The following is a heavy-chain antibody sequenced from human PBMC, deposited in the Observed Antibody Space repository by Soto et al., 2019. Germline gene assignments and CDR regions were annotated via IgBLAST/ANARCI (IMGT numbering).Heavy chain of an antibody. J-gene: IGHJ4*02. D-gene: IGHD3-10*01. Sequence: QVQLVQSGAEVKRPGSSVKVSCKASGDTFNFYSINWVRQAPGLGLEWMGRVNPIVSIANYAQKFQGRVTMTADTSTSTAYLELSSLRSEDTAIYYCASSYGSGYRAFDYWGQGALVTVSS. CDR2: VNPIVSIA. V-gene: IGHV1-69*02. CDR1: GDTFNFYS. CDR3: ASSYGSGYRAFDY.